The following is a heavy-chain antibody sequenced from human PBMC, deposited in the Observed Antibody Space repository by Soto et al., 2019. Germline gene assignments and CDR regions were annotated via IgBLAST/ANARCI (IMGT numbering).Heavy chain of an antibody. J-gene: IGHJ4*02. V-gene: IGHV3-23*01. CDR1: GFTFRSYA. D-gene: IGHD6-13*01. CDR3: ARRGPGTYFDH. CDR2: ISGSGGST. Sequence: EVQLLESGGGLVQPGGSLRLSCAASGFTFRSYAMNWVRQAPGKGLEWVSVISGSGGSTYYADSVKGRFTICRDNSKKTLSLQINSLRAEDTAVYYCARRGPGTYFDHWGQGTLVTVSS.